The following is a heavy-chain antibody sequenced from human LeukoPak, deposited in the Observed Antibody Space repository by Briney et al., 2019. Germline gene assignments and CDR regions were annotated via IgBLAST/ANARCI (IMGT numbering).Heavy chain of an antibody. D-gene: IGHD2-15*01. J-gene: IGHJ6*03. V-gene: IGHV1-18*01. CDR1: GYTFTSYG. Sequence: ASVKVSCKASGYTFTSYGISWVRQAPGQGLEWMGWISAYNGNRNYAQKLQGRVPMTTDTYTSTAYMELRSLRSDDTAVYYCARDLGRYCSGGSCYYYYSMDVWGKGTTVTISS. CDR2: ISAYNGNR. CDR3: ARDLGRYCSGGSCYYYYSMDV.